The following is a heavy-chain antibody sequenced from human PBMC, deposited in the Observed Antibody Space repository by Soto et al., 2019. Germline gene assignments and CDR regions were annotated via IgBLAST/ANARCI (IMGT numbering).Heavy chain of an antibody. J-gene: IGHJ4*02. CDR3: VKAHGIGWNYIFDY. D-gene: IGHD1-7*01. Sequence: PGGSLRLSCSASGFTFSSYAMHWVRQAPGKGLEYVSAIISNGGSTYYADSVKGRFTISRDNSKNTLYLQMSSLRAEDTAVYYCVKAHGIGWNYIFDYWGQGTLVTVSS. CDR1: GFTFSSYA. CDR2: IISNGGST. V-gene: IGHV3-64D*08.